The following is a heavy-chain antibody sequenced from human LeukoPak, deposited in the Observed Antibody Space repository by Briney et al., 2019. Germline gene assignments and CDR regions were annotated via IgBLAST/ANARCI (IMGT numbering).Heavy chain of an antibody. V-gene: IGHV3-23*01. CDR1: GFTFSRYA. CDR2: ISGSGGST. CDR3: AKVLWFGELSSADY. D-gene: IGHD3-10*01. Sequence: GGSLRLSCAASGFTFSRYAMSWVRQAPGKGLEWVSAISGSGGSTYYADSVKGRFTISRDNSKNTLYLQMNSLRAEDTAVYYCAKVLWFGELSSADYWGQGTLVTVSS. J-gene: IGHJ4*02.